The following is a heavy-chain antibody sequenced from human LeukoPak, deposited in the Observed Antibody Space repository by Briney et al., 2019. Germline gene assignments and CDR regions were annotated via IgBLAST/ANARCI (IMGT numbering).Heavy chain of an antibody. CDR1: GFSLSSYY. CDR2: IYYSGST. Sequence: SETLSLTCTVSGFSLSSYYWSWIRQPPGKGLEWIGYIYYSGSTNYNPSLKSRVTISVDTSKNQFSLKLSSVTAADTAVYYCARLGGYSGYLDWFAPWGQGTLVTVSS. J-gene: IGHJ5*02. D-gene: IGHD5-12*01. CDR3: ARLGGYSGYLDWFAP. V-gene: IGHV4-59*08.